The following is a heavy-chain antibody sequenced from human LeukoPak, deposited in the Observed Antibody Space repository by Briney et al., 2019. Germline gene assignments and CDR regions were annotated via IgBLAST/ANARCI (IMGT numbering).Heavy chain of an antibody. CDR1: GFTFDDYA. D-gene: IGHD3-10*01. CDR3: AKDLGPYGSGSYG. V-gene: IGHV3-9*01. CDR2: ISWNSGSI. J-gene: IGHJ4*02. Sequence: PGGSLRLSCAASGFTFDDYAMHWVRQAPGKGLEWVSGISWNSGSIGYADSVKGRFTISRDNAKNSLYLQMNSLRAEDTALYYCAKDLGPYGSGSYGWGQGTLVTVSS.